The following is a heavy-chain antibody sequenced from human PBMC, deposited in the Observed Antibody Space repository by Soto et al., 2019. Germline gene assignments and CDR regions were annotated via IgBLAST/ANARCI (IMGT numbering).Heavy chain of an antibody. J-gene: IGHJ6*01. Sequence: PVGTLRLSCAASVYTFSSYWMHCVRQSPGKWLVWVSRINSDGSSTSYADSVKGRFTISRDSAKNTLYLQMNSLRAEDTAVYYCARGGQWLYTSYHYSYYCMQVWGQGTSVNVSS. CDR2: INSDGSST. CDR1: VYTFSSYW. V-gene: IGHV3-74*01. D-gene: IGHD6-19*01. CDR3: ARGGQWLYTSYHYSYYCMQV.